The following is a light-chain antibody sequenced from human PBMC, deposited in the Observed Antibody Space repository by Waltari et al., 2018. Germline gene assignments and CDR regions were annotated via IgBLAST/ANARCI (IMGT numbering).Light chain of an antibody. CDR2: DTD. V-gene: IGLV7-46*01. CDR3: LLYYRGVGV. J-gene: IGLJ2*01. Sequence: QAAVIQEHSLPVSPGGQAALTSSGTTGVVQGYHHTHWFQQKPGQVPRTLIFDTDNRHSWTPARFSGSLLGGKAALTLAGAQAEDEADYYCLLYYRGVGVFGGGTTVTVL. CDR1: TGVVQGYHH.